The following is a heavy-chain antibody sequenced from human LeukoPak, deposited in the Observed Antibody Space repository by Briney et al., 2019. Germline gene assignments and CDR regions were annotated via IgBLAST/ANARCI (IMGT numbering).Heavy chain of an antibody. CDR3: ARDLRGYGNYVL. J-gene: IGHJ4*02. V-gene: IGHV4-30-4*08. D-gene: IGHD4-11*01. CDR2: IYYSGST. Sequence: PSQTLSLTCTVSGGSISIGDYYWNWIRQPPGKGLEWIGYIYYSGSTYYNPSLRSRVTISVDTSKNQFSLKLSSVTAADTAIYYCARDLRGYGNYVLWGQGILVTVSS. CDR1: GGSISIGDYY.